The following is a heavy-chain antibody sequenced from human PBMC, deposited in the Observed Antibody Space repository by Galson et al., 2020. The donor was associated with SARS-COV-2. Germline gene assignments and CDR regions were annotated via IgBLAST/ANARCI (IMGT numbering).Heavy chain of an antibody. Sequence: GESLKISCAASGFTFSDYYMSWIRQAPGKGLEWVSYISSSGSTIYYADSVKGRFTISRDNAKNSLYLQMNSLRAEDTAVYYCASPGDIVVVPAWGQGTLVTVSS. D-gene: IGHD2-2*01. CDR1: GFTFSDYY. CDR2: ISSSGSTI. V-gene: IGHV3-11*01. J-gene: IGHJ4*02. CDR3: ASPGDIVVVPA.